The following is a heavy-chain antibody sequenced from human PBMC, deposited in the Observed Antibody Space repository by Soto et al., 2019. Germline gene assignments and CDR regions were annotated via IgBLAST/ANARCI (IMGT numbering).Heavy chain of an antibody. J-gene: IGHJ4*02. Sequence: AASVKVFCKVSRYTLTELSMHWGRQAPGKGLEWMGGFDPEDGETIYAQKFQGRVTMTEDTSTDTAYMELSSLRSEDTAVYYCATGYSSGWYEALGYWGQGTLVTVSS. CDR2: FDPEDGET. CDR3: ATGYSSGWYEALGY. V-gene: IGHV1-24*01. D-gene: IGHD6-19*01. CDR1: RYTLTELS.